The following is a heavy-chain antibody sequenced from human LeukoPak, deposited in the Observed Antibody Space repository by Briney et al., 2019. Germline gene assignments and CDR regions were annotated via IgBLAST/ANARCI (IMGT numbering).Heavy chain of an antibody. D-gene: IGHD3-10*01. CDR3: AKDYYGPGKSSFYGMDV. V-gene: IGHV3-23*01. CDR2: ISGSGGNT. J-gene: IGHJ6*02. CDR1: GFTFSSYA. Sequence: GGSLRLSCAASGFTFSSYAMSWVRQAPGKGLEWVSAISGSGGNTYYADSVKGRFTISRDNSKNTLYLQMNSLRAEDTAVYYCAKDYYGPGKSSFYGMDVWGQGTTVTVSS.